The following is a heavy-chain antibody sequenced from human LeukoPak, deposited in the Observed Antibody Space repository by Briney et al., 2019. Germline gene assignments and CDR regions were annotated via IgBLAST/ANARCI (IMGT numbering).Heavy chain of an antibody. D-gene: IGHD2-15*01. CDR3: AKAPVTTCSGAYCYPFDY. CDR1: GFTLSSYA. V-gene: IGHV3-23*01. Sequence: QTGGSLRLSCAASGFTLSSYAMSWGRQAPGKGLEWVSAISVSGNTYHADSVKGRFTISRDSYKNTLYLQMNSLRAEDAAVYYCAKAPVTTCSGAYCYPFDYWGQGTLVTVSS. J-gene: IGHJ4*02. CDR2: ISVSGNT.